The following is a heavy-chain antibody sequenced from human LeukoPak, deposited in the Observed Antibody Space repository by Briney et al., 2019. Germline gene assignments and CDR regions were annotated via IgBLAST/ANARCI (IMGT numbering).Heavy chain of an antibody. Sequence: SVKVSCKASGGTFSSYAISWVRQAPGQGLEWMGGIIPIFGTANYAQKFQGRVTITTDESTSTAYMELSSLRSEDTAVYYCARVTRGYSYGGIDYWGQGTVVTVSS. CDR2: IIPIFGTA. D-gene: IGHD5-18*01. J-gene: IGHJ4*02. CDR1: GGTFSSYA. CDR3: ARVTRGYSYGGIDY. V-gene: IGHV1-69*05.